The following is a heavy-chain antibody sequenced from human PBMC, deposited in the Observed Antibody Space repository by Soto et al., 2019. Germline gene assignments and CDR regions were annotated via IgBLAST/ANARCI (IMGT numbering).Heavy chain of an antibody. J-gene: IGHJ4*02. CDR3: AKGGSWDGGGGES. CDR1: GVTFSSYA. V-gene: IGHV1-69*18. CDR2: IIPVFRTS. Sequence: QVQLVQSGAELKKPGSSVKVSCSASGVTFSSYAFTWVRQAPGQGLEWMGNIIPVFRTSNYAQGFQGRPTISADESTQTICMGLARLRSEDTACYFCAKGGSWDGGGGESWGQGTLVIVSS. D-gene: IGHD3-16*01.